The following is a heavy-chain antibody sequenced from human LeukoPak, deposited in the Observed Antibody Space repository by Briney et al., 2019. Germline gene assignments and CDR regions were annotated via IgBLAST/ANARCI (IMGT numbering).Heavy chain of an antibody. D-gene: IGHD6-19*01. V-gene: IGHV5-10-1*01. CDR1: GXSFTSYW. CDR2: SDPSDSYT. J-gene: IGHJ1*01. CDR3: AGAGIAVAGNAEYFQH. Sequence: GESLKISCKGSGXSFTSYWSSWVRQMPGKGVEWMGGSDPSDSYTNYSPSFQGHVTISADKSISTAYLQWSSLKASDTAMYYCAGAGIAVAGNAEYFQHWGQGTLVTVPS.